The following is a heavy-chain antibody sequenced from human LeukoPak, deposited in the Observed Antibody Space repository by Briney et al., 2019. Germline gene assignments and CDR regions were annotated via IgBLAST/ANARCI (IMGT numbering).Heavy chain of an antibody. D-gene: IGHD3-22*01. J-gene: IGHJ3*02. CDR1: GGSISSGGYY. V-gene: IGHV4-31*03. CDR2: IYYSGST. Sequence: SQTLSLTCTVSGGSISSGGYYWSWIRQHPGKGLEWIGYIYYSGSTYYNPSLKSRVTISVDTSKNQFSLKLSSVTAADTAVYYCARVSEITIIVVVITTGGAFDIWGQGTMVTVSS. CDR3: ARVSEITIIVVVITTGGAFDI.